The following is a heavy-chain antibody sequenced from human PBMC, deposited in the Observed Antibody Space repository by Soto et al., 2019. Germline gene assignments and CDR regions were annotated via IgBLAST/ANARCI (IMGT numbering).Heavy chain of an antibody. V-gene: IGHV3-21*01. D-gene: IGHD6-19*01. J-gene: IGHJ4*02. CDR1: GFTFSSYS. Sequence: GGSLRLSCAASGFTFSSYSTNWVRQAPGKGLEWVSSISSSSSYIYYADSVKGRFTISRDNAKNSLYLQMNSLRAEDTAVYYCARDPASAVAVTSHDYWGQGTLVTVSS. CDR2: ISSSSSYI. CDR3: ARDPASAVAVTSHDY.